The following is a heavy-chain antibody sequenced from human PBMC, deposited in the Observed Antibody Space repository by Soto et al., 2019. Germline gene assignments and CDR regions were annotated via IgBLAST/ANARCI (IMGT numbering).Heavy chain of an antibody. Sequence: PSETLSLTCTVSGGSISSGGYYWSWIRKHPGKGLEWIGYIYYSGSTYYNPSLKSRVTISVDTSKNQFSLKLSSVTAADTAVYYCASSVDLVGAIASFDYWGQGTLVTVSS. V-gene: IGHV4-31*03. D-gene: IGHD1-26*01. CDR3: ASSVDLVGAIASFDY. J-gene: IGHJ4*02. CDR2: IYYSGST. CDR1: GGSISSGGYY.